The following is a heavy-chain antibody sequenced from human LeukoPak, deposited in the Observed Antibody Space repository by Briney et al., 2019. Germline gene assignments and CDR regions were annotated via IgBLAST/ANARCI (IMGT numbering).Heavy chain of an antibody. CDR2: INHSGST. J-gene: IGHJ4*02. CDR1: GGSFSGYY. Sequence: PSETLSLTCAVYGGSFSGYYWSWIRQPPGKGLEWIGEINHSGSTNYNPSLKSRVTISVDTSKNQFSLKLSSVTAADTAVYHCARGPLYYDFWSGYPGGVDYWGQGTLVTVSS. D-gene: IGHD3-3*01. V-gene: IGHV4-34*01. CDR3: ARGPLYYDFWSGYPGGVDY.